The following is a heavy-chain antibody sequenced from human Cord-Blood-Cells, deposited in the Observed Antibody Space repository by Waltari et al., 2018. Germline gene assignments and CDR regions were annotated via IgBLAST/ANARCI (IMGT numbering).Heavy chain of an antibody. CDR2: INHSGST. J-gene: IGHJ4*02. CDR1: GGSFSGYY. Sequence: QVQLQQWGAGLLKPSETLSLTCAVYGGSFSGYYWSWIRQPPGKGLEWIGEINHSGSTNHNPSLKGRVTISVDTSKNQFSLKLSSVTAADTAVYYCARGYCSSTSCYTRRGNYFDYWGQGTLVTISS. V-gene: IGHV4-34*01. D-gene: IGHD2-2*02. CDR3: ARGYCSSTSCYTRRGNYFDY.